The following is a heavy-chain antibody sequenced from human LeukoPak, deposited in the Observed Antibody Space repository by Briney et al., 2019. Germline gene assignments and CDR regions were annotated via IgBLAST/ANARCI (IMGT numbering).Heavy chain of an antibody. CDR3: ARDRHKLVDIVAGTLDY. V-gene: IGHV4-39*07. D-gene: IGHD5-12*01. J-gene: IGHJ4*02. Sequence: SETLSLTCAVSGGSISSNSYYWGWIRQPPGKGLEWIGSIYYSGSTYYNPSLKSRVTISVDTSKNQFSLKLSSVTAADTAVYYCARDRHKLVDIVAGTLDYWGQGTLVTVSS. CDR2: IYYSGST. CDR1: GGSISSNSYY.